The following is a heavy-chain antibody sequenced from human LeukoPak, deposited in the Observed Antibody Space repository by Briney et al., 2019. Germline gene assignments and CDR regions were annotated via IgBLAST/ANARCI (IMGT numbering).Heavy chain of an antibody. CDR1: GASLSNYC. D-gene: IGHD5-24*01. Sequence: SETLSPTCTVSGASLSNYCWSWIRQPPGKGLECIGYVSYSGRTNHNPSLKSRVTISADTSKNQFSLKLTSVTAADTAVYYCARHERGADNLDPWGRGTLVTVSS. V-gene: IGHV4-59*08. CDR2: VSYSGRT. J-gene: IGHJ5*02. CDR3: ARHERGADNLDP.